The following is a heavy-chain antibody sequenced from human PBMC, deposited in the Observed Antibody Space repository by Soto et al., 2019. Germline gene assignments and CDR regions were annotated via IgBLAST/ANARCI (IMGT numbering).Heavy chain of an antibody. CDR1: GFTFSSYA. J-gene: IGHJ4*02. V-gene: IGHV3-23*01. D-gene: IGHD5-18*01. CDR2: ISASGSST. Sequence: GGSLRLSCAASGFTFSSYAMSWVRQAPGKGLEWVSTISASGSSTYYTESVKGRFTISRDNSKNTLDLQMNSLRAEDTAVYFCAKRGYSFGSLDHWGQGTLVTVSS. CDR3: AKRGYSFGSLDH.